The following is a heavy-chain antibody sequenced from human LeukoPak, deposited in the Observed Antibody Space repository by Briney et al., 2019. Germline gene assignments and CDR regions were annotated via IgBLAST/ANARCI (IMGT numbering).Heavy chain of an antibody. CDR1: NASIISSSYY. J-gene: IGHJ4*02. CDR3: ARQKILDDNYDSSGYYVDQ. CDR2: IYYRGRT. D-gene: IGHD3-22*01. Sequence: SETLSLTCSVSNASIISSSYYWGWIRQPPGKGMEWIGSIYYRGRTYYNPSLKIRVTISADTSKNQFSLNLNSVTASDTAVYYCARQKILDDNYDSSGYYVDQWGQGSLVTVSS. V-gene: IGHV4-39*01.